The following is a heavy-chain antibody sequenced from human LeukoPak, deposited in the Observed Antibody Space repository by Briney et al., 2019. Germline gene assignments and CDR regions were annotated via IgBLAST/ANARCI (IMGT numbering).Heavy chain of an antibody. CDR3: ARGLYCSGGSCYSEESWFDP. CDR1: GYTFTSYD. J-gene: IGHJ5*02. CDR2: MNPNSGNT. Sequence: GASVKVSCKASGYTFTSYDINWVRQATGQGLEWMGWMNPNSGNTGYAQKFQGRVTMTRNTSISTAYMELSSLRSEDTAVYYCARGLYCSGGSCYSEESWFDPWGQGTLSPSPQ. D-gene: IGHD2-15*01. V-gene: IGHV1-8*01.